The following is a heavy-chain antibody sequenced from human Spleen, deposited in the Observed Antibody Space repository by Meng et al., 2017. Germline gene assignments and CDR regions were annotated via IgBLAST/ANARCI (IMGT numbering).Heavy chain of an antibody. CDR3: ARGPTTMAHDFDY. J-gene: IGHJ4*02. D-gene: IGHD4-11*01. CDR1: GGSFSDYY. V-gene: IGHV4-34*11. Sequence: VQLQQWGAGLLKPSETLSLTCVVSGGSFSDYYWSWVRQPPGKGLEWIGFIYHTGSTDCNPSLKRRVTISVDTSNNHFSLKLTSVTAADTAVYYCARGPTTMAHDFDYWGQGTLVTVSS. CDR2: IYHTGST.